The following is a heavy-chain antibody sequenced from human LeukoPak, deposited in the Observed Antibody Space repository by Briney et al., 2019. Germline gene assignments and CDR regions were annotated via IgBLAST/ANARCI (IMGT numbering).Heavy chain of an antibody. CDR1: GGTFSSYA. CDR2: IIPIFGTA. Sequence: SVKVSCKASGGTFSSYAVSWVRQAPGQGLEWMGGIIPIFGTANYAQKFQGRVTITADKSTSTAYMELSSLGSEDTAVYYCARAHYDYVWGSYRYAYFDYWGQGTLVTVSS. CDR3: ARAHYDYVWGSYRYAYFDY. J-gene: IGHJ4*02. D-gene: IGHD3-16*02. V-gene: IGHV1-69*06.